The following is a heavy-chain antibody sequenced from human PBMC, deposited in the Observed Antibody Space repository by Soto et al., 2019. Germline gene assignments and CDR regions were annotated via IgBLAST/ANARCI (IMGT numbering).Heavy chain of an antibody. V-gene: IGHV3-30*18. D-gene: IGHD6-13*01. Sequence: QVQLVESGGGVVQPGGSLRLSCAASGFTFRGYVTHWVRQAPGKGLEWVAVISEDGSDKYYAGSVQGRFTISRDDSRNTLHLQMNSLRTDDTSVYYCAKGAGRSWHWYFDPWGRGTLVTVSS. CDR2: ISEDGSDK. J-gene: IGHJ2*01. CDR3: AKGAGRSWHWYFDP. CDR1: GFTFRGYV.